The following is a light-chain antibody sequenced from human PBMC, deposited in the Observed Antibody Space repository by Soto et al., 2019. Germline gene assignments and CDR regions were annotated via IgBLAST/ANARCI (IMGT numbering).Light chain of an antibody. CDR2: EAS. CDR3: CSYAGIYTLV. J-gene: IGLJ2*01. V-gene: IGLV2-18*02. CDR1: STDFVSYNR. Sequence: QSALTQPPSVSGSPGQSVTISCTGTSTDFVSYNRVSWYQQPPGTAPKLIIYEASNRPSGVPDRFSGSKSGNTASLTISGLQAEDEADYYCCSYAGIYTLVFGGGTKLTVL.